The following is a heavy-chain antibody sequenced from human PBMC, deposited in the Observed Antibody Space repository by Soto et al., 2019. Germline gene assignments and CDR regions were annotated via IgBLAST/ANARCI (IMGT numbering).Heavy chain of an antibody. CDR3: AKDGYYYDSSGYYPLGFIDY. J-gene: IGHJ4*02. CDR2: ISGSGGST. CDR1: GFTFSSYA. Sequence: GGSLRLSCAASGFTFSSYAMSWVRQAPGKGLEWVSAISGSGGSTYYADSVKGRFTISRDNSKNTLYLQMNSLRAEDTAVYYCAKDGYYYDSSGYYPLGFIDYWGQGTLVTVSS. V-gene: IGHV3-23*01. D-gene: IGHD3-22*01.